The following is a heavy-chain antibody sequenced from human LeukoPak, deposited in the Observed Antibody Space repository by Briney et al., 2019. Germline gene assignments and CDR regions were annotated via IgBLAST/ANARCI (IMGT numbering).Heavy chain of an antibody. CDR2: IKSKTDGGTT. Sequence: GGSLRLSCAASGFTFSTYTMNWVRQAPGKGLEWVGRIKSKTDGGTTNYAAPVKGRFTISRDDSKNTLYLQMNSLKTEDTAVYYCTTDGNIVVVVAADIYWFDPWGQGTLVTVSS. CDR1: GFTFSTYT. CDR3: TTDGNIVVVVAADIYWFDP. V-gene: IGHV3-15*01. J-gene: IGHJ5*02. D-gene: IGHD2-15*01.